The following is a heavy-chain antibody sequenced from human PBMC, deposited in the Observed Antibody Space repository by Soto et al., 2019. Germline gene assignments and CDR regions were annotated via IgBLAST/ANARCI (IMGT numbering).Heavy chain of an antibody. V-gene: IGHV1-69*08. CDR3: ARSRGSYYSNFDS. Sequence: SVKVSCKASADTFTGYTVTWARQAPGQGLEWVGRVIPILGASNFAQKFQGRVTISADKSTDTAYMVLTGLTSEDTAVYYCARSRGSYYSNFDSWGQGTLVTVSS. CDR2: VIPILGAS. D-gene: IGHD3-10*01. J-gene: IGHJ4*02. CDR1: ADTFTGYT.